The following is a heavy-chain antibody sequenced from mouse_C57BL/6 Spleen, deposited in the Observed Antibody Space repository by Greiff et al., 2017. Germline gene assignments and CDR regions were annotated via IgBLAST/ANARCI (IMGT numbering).Heavy chain of an antibody. CDR3: AKELDGNYGYYAMDY. J-gene: IGHJ4*01. D-gene: IGHD2-1*01. CDR2: IYPGSGNT. Sequence: QVQLQQSGAELVRPGASVKLSCKASGYTFTDYYINWVKQRPGQGLEWIARIYPGSGNTYYNEKFKGKATLTAEKSSSTAYMQLSSLTSEDSAVYFCAKELDGNYGYYAMDYWGQGTSVTVAS. V-gene: IGHV1-76*01. CDR1: GYTFTDYY.